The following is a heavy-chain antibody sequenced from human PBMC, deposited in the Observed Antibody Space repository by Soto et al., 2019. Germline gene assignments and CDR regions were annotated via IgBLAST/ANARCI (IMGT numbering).Heavy chain of an antibody. CDR3: ARAKAPLYSSSWYWFDP. V-gene: IGHV4-59*08. CDR2: IYYSGST. D-gene: IGHD6-13*01. Sequence: SETLSLTCTVSGGSPSSYYWSWIRPPPGKGLEWIGYIYYSGSTNYNPSLKSRVTISVDTSKNQFSLKLSSVTAADTAVYYCARAKAPLYSSSWYWFDPWGQGTLVTVSS. CDR1: GGSPSSYY. J-gene: IGHJ5*02.